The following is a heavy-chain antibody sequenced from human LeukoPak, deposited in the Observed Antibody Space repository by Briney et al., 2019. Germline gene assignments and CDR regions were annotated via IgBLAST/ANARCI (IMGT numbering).Heavy chain of an antibody. J-gene: IGHJ4*02. CDR3: ARVHDYGDYFDY. D-gene: IGHD4-17*01. CDR2: ISAYSGNT. Sequence: ASVKVSCKASGYTFTGYGISWVRQAPGQGLEWMGWISAYSGNTNYAQKLQGRVTMTTDTSTSTAYMELRSLRSDDTAVYYCARVHDYGDYFDYWGQGTLVTVSS. V-gene: IGHV1-18*01. CDR1: GYTFTGYG.